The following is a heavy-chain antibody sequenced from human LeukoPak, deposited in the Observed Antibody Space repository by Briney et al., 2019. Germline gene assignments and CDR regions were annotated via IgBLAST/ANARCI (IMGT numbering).Heavy chain of an antibody. Sequence: SETLSLTCNVSGGSISTTTNSWGWAWIRQRPGKGLEWIGSIYYGGSPYYTSSLKSRVTISVDTSKNQFSLKLSSVTAADTAVYYCARDIGSSYGLYYYYYMDVWGKGTTVTVSS. V-gene: IGHV4-39*07. D-gene: IGHD5-18*01. CDR1: GGSISTTTNS. CDR3: ARDIGSSYGLYYYYYMDV. J-gene: IGHJ6*03. CDR2: IYYGGSP.